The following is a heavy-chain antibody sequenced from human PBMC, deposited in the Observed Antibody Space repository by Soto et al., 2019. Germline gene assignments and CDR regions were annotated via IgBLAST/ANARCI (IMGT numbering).Heavy chain of an antibody. CDR3: ARGFAKIKRYSNYNNWFDP. J-gene: IGHJ5*02. V-gene: IGHV4-34*01. CDR1: GGSFRGYY. D-gene: IGHD4-4*01. CDR2: INHSGST. Sequence: PSETLSLTCAVYGGSFRGYYWSWIRQPPGKGLEWIGEINHSGSTNYNPSLKSRVTISVDTSKNQFSLKLSSVTAADTAVYYCARGFAKIKRYSNYNNWFDPWGQGTLVTVSS.